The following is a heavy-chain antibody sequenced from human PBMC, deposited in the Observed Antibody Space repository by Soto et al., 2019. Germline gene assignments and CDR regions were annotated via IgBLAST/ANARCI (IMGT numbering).Heavy chain of an antibody. D-gene: IGHD2-2*01. J-gene: IGHJ6*02. CDR2: IIPIFGTA. V-gene: IGHV1-69*13. Sequence: SVKVSCKASGGTFSSYAISWVRQAPGQGLEWMGGIIPIFGTANYAQKFQGRVTITADESTSTAYMELSSLRSEDTAVYYCARHVPAAGYFYGMDVWGQGTTVTVSS. CDR3: ARHVPAAGYFYGMDV. CDR1: GGTFSSYA.